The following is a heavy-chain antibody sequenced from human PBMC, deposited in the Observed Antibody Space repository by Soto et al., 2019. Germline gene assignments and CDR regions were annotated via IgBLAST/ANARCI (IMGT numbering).Heavy chain of an antibody. J-gene: IGHJ6*02. CDR1: GGSFSSYY. Sequence: SETLSLTCAVYGGSFSSYYWSWIRQPPGKGLEWIGEINHSGSTNYNPSLKSRVTISVDTSKNQFSLKLSSVTAADTAVYYCARDQSQGYCSGGSCSYYYYYGMDVWGQGTTVTVSS. CDR3: ARDQSQGYCSGGSCSYYYYYGMDV. CDR2: INHSGST. V-gene: IGHV4-34*01. D-gene: IGHD2-15*01.